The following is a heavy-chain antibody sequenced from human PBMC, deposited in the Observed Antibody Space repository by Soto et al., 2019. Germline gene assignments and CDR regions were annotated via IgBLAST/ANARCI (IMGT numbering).Heavy chain of an antibody. CDR2: IFWDDDK. J-gene: IGHJ5*02. D-gene: IGHD3-10*01. CDR1: GFSLSTTGVG. V-gene: IGHV2-5*02. CDR3: AHASGSPQWFDP. Sequence: QITLKESGPTLVKPTQTLTLTCTFSGFSLSTTGVGVGWIRQPPRKALEWLALIFWDDDKRYSPSLKSRLTITQATSKNQVVLTMTNMDPVDTGTYYCAHASGSPQWFDPWGQGTLVTVSS.